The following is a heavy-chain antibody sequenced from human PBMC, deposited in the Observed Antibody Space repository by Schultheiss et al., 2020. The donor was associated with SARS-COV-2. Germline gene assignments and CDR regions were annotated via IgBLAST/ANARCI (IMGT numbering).Heavy chain of an antibody. CDR3: AREERVRGNYYYYGMDV. Sequence: SQTLSLTCAVYGGSFSGYYWSWIRQPPGKGLEWIGYMYYSGSTNYNPSLKSRVTISVDTSKNQFSLKLSSVTAADTAVYYCAREERVRGNYYYYGMDVWGQGTTVTVSS. CDR1: GGSFSGYY. J-gene: IGHJ6*02. D-gene: IGHD3-10*01. CDR2: MYYSGST. V-gene: IGHV4-59*01.